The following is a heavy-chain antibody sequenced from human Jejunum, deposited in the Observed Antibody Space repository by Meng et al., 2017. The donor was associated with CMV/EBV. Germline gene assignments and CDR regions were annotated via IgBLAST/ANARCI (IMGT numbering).Heavy chain of an antibody. D-gene: IGHD3-16*01. Sequence: ESGQGLVRSSEALSLTCSVSGGPISGYYWSWVRQPAGKRLEWIGRFHPGGTTNYNPSLENRITVSVDSSKNQFFLKLTSVTAADTAIYYCARECVGEAYDCQWNYWFDPWGRGTLVTVSS. CDR2: FHPGGTT. CDR1: GGPISGYY. CDR3: ARECVGEAYDCQWNYWFDP. V-gene: IGHV4-4*07. J-gene: IGHJ5*02.